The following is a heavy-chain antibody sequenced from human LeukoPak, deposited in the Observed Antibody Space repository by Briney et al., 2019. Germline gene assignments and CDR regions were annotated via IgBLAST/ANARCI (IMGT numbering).Heavy chain of an antibody. CDR3: ARDKVVVVPAASMGHNWFDP. J-gene: IGHJ5*02. Sequence: SETLSLTCTVSGGSISSYYWSWIRQPAGKGLEWIGRIYTSGSTNYNPSLKSRVTMSVDTSKNQFSLKLSSVTAADTAVYHCARDKVVVVPAASMGHNWFDPWGQGTLVTVSS. CDR1: GGSISSYY. CDR2: IYTSGST. V-gene: IGHV4-4*07. D-gene: IGHD2-2*01.